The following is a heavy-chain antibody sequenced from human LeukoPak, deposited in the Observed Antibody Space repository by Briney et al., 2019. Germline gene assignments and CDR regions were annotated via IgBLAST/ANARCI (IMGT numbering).Heavy chain of an antibody. D-gene: IGHD5-18*01. CDR2: ISYDGTKK. J-gene: IGHJ6*02. Sequence: GGSLRLSCAASRFTFSGYGMHWVRQAPGKGLEWVAVISYDGTKKFYADSVKGRFTIARDNSKNTLYLQMNSLRAEDTAVYYCAGQLWLLYNYYGMVVWGQGTTVTVSS. CDR1: RFTFSGYG. V-gene: IGHV3-30*03. CDR3: AGQLWLLYNYYGMVV.